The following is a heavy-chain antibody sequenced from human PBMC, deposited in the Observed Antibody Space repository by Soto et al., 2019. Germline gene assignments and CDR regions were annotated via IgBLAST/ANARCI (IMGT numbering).Heavy chain of an antibody. CDR1: GFTFSDYY. V-gene: IGHV3-11*01. J-gene: IGHJ3*02. CDR3: ARMYRYYDSSGYLDAFDI. Sequence: LRLSCAASGFTFSDYYMSWIRQAPGRGLEWVSYISSSGSTIYYADSVKGRFTISRDNAKNSLYLQMNSLRAEDTAVYYCARMYRYYDSSGYLDAFDIWGQGTMVTVSS. CDR2: ISSSGSTI. D-gene: IGHD3-22*01.